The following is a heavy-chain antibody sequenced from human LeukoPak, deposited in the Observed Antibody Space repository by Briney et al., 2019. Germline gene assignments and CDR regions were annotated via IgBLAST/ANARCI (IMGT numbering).Heavy chain of an antibody. CDR2: ISAYNGNT. Sequence: ASMKVSCKASGYTFTSYGISWVRQAPGQGIEWMGWISAYNGNTNYAQKLQGRDTMTTDTSTSTAYMGLSMLTSDDTAVYYCASYPRYSSSPPFDYWGQGTLVTVSS. D-gene: IGHD6-19*01. CDR3: ASYPRYSSSPPFDY. V-gene: IGHV1-18*01. J-gene: IGHJ4*02. CDR1: GYTFTSYG.